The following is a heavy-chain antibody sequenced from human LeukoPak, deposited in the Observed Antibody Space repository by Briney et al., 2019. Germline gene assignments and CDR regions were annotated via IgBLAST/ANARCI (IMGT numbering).Heavy chain of an antibody. J-gene: IGHJ4*02. V-gene: IGHV4-59*01. D-gene: IGHD5-18*01. CDR2: FYYSGVT. CDR1: GDSINSYH. Sequence: SETLSLTCTISGDSINSYHWSWLRQPPGSKLEWIGYFYYSGVTNYNPSLKSRVTMSLDTSKKQFSLKLNSVTAADTAVYYCAREAGKRGYSYGSSYYFDYWGQGTLVTVSS. CDR3: AREAGKRGYSYGSSYYFDY.